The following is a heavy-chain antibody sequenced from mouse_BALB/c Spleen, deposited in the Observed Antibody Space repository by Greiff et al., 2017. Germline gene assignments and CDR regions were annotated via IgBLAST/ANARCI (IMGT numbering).Heavy chain of an antibody. Sequence: EVQRVESGGGLVKPGGSLKLSCAASGFTFSDYYMYWVRQTPEKRLEWVATISDGGSFTYYPDSVKGRFTISRDNAKNNLYLQMSSLKSEDTAMYYCARGGSYYYGSSYAPFAYWGQGTLVTVSA. CDR1: GFTFSDYY. J-gene: IGHJ3*01. V-gene: IGHV5-4*02. CDR2: ISDGGSFT. CDR3: ARGGSYYYGSSYAPFAY. D-gene: IGHD1-1*01.